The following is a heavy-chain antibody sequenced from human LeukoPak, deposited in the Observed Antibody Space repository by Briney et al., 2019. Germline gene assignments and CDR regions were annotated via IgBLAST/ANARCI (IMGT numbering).Heavy chain of an antibody. CDR1: GGSISSGGYS. D-gene: IGHD5-12*01. CDR3: ARSGYSGYDYGL. Sequence: PSQTLSLTCAVSGGSISSGGYSWSWIRQPPGKGLEWIGYIYHSGSTYYNPSLKSRVTISVDRSKNQFSLKLSSVTAAATAVYYCARSGYSGYDYGLWGQGTLVTVSS. V-gene: IGHV4-30-2*01. CDR2: IYHSGST. J-gene: IGHJ4*02.